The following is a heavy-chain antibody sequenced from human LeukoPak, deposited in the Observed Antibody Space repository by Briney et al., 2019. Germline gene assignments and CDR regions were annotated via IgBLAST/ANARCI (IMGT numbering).Heavy chain of an antibody. Sequence: SETLSLTCTVSGGSISSGGYYWSWIRQHPGKGLEWIGYIYYSGSTYYNPSLKSRVTISVDTSKNQFSLKLSSVTAADTAVYYCARDSGSYPDYWGQGTLVTVSS. D-gene: IGHD1-26*01. CDR3: ARDSGSYPDY. CDR1: GGSISSGGYY. V-gene: IGHV4-31*03. J-gene: IGHJ4*02. CDR2: IYYSGST.